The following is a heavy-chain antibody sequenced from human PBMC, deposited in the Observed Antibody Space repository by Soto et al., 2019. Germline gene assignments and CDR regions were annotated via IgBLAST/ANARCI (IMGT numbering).Heavy chain of an antibody. CDR3: ASRDPGTSVDY. J-gene: IGHJ4*02. Sequence: PSETLSLTCAVSGGSFTSNNWCTWVRQPPGQGLEWIGEIYRTGSTNYNPSLKSRVTISLGKSENQFSLKVTSLTAADTAVYYCASRDPGTSVDYWGQGTLVTVSS. V-gene: IGHV4-4*02. D-gene: IGHD1-7*01. CDR2: IYRTGST. CDR1: GGSFTSNNW.